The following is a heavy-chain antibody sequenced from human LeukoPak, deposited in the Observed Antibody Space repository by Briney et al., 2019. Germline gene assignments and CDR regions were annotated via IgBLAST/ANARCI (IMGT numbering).Heavy chain of an antibody. CDR2: INKDGSST. CDR1: GFTFSSYW. J-gene: IGHJ4*02. D-gene: IGHD6-13*01. Sequence: GGSLRLPCAASGFTFSSYWMHWVRQAPGKGLVWVSRINKDGSSTSYADSVKGRFTISRDNTKNTLFLQMNSLRAEDTAVYYCARDGAAAGTDYFDYWGQGTLVTVSS. CDR3: ARDGAAAGTDYFDY. V-gene: IGHV3-74*01.